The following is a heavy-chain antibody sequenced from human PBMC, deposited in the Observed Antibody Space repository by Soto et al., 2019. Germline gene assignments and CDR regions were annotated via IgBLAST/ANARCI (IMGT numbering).Heavy chain of an antibody. Sequence: QVQLVQSGAEVKKPGASVKVSCKASGYTFTSYYMHWVRQAPGQGLEWMGIINPSGGSTSYAQKFQGRVTMTRDPSTSKGDMELSSLSSEDTAVYYCGIDRRYSYGTNPAFDFWGQGTLVTVSS. J-gene: IGHJ4*02. CDR1: GYTFTSYY. CDR3: GIDRRYSYGTNPAFDF. D-gene: IGHD5-18*01. V-gene: IGHV1-46*01. CDR2: INPSGGST.